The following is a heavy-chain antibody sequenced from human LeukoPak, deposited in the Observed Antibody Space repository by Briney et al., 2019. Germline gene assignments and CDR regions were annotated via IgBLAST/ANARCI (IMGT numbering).Heavy chain of an antibody. Sequence: PGGSLRLSCAGSGFTFSNYWMHWVRQAPGKGLVWVSRINTDGTTTTYADFLKGRFTISKDSAKNTLYLQMNSLRAEDTAVYYCARGSRGYYYDFDYWGQGTLVTVSS. J-gene: IGHJ4*02. D-gene: IGHD3-22*01. CDR2: INTDGTTT. V-gene: IGHV3-74*01. CDR1: GFTFSNYW. CDR3: ARGSRGYYYDFDY.